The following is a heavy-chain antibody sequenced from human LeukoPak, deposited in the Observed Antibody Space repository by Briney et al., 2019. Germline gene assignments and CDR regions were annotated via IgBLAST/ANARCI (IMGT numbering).Heavy chain of an antibody. J-gene: IGHJ4*02. V-gene: IGHV3-23*01. CDR1: GFTFSTFA. Sequence: GGSLRLSCAASGFTFSTFAMSWVRQAPRKGLEWVSAISGSGGSTYYADSVKGRFTISRDNSKSTLYLQMNSLRAEDTAVYYCAKGSAYGSGSHLDYWGQGTLVTVSS. D-gene: IGHD3-10*01. CDR2: ISGSGGST. CDR3: AKGSAYGSGSHLDY.